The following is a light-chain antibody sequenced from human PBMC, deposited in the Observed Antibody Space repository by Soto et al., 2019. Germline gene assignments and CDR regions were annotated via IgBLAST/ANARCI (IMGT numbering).Light chain of an antibody. CDR2: AAS. V-gene: IGKV3-20*01. CDR1: QSVSSGY. J-gene: IGKJ2*01. Sequence: EIVLTQSPGTLSLSPGERATLSCRASQSVSSGYLAWYQQKPGQAPRLLIFAASSRATDIPDRFSGSGSGTDFTLTISRLEPEDIAVDYCQQYGSSPPYTFGQGTKLEIK. CDR3: QQYGSSPPYT.